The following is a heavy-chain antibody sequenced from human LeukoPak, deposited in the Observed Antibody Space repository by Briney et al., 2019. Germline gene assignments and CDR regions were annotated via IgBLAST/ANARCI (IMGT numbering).Heavy chain of an antibody. CDR3: AKSNGYNFEAFDM. V-gene: IGHV3-23*01. Sequence: PGGSLRLSCAASGFTFSSYAMSWVRQAPGKGLEWVSAISGSGGSTYYADSVKGRFTISRDNSKNTLYLQMNSLRADDTAVYYCAKSNGYNFEAFDMWGQGAMVTVSS. CDR1: GFTFSSYA. CDR2: ISGSGGST. J-gene: IGHJ3*02. D-gene: IGHD5-24*01.